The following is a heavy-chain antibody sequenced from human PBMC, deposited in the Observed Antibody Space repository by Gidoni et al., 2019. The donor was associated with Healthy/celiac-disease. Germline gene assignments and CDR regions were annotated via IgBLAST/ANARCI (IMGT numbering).Heavy chain of an antibody. CDR3: AKSQYYYGSGSYYKGSGDYYFDY. V-gene: IGHV3-23*01. D-gene: IGHD3-10*01. CDR1: GFTFSSYA. J-gene: IGHJ4*02. Sequence: EVQLLESGGGLVQPGGSLRLSCAASGFTFSSYAMSWVRQAPGKGLEWVSAISGTGGSTYYADSVKCRFTISRDNSKNTLYLQMNSLRAEDTAVYYCAKSQYYYGSGSYYKGSGDYYFDYWGQGTLVTVSS. CDR2: ISGTGGST.